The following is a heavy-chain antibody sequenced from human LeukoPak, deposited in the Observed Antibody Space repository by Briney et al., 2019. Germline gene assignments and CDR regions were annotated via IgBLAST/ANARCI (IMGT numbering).Heavy chain of an antibody. Sequence: SETLALTCTVSVGSISSYYWSWIRQPPGKGLEWIGYIYYSGSTNYNPSLKSRVTISVDTSKNQFSLKLSSVTAADTAVYYCARGKVGAIGTFDYWGQGTLVTVSS. CDR3: ARGKVGAIGTFDY. CDR1: VGSISSYY. CDR2: IYYSGST. J-gene: IGHJ4*02. V-gene: IGHV4-59*01. D-gene: IGHD1-26*01.